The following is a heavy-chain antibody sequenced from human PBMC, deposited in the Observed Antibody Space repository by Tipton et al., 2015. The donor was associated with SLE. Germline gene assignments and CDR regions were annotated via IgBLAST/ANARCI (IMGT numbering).Heavy chain of an antibody. V-gene: IGHV3-11*06. D-gene: IGHD7-27*01. Sequence: SLRLSCAASGLTFSDYYMSWIRQAPGKGLEWVSYINSGSSDAKYADSVKGRFTISRDNAKNSLYLQMNSLRADDTAVYYCARGHWGLVYWGQGTLVTVSS. CDR2: INSGSSDA. CDR3: ARGHWGLVY. J-gene: IGHJ4*02. CDR1: GLTFSDYY.